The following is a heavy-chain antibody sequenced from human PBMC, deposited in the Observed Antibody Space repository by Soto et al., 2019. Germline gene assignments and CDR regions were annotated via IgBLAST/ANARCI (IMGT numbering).Heavy chain of an antibody. J-gene: IGHJ4*02. CDR1: GYTFTSYG. D-gene: IGHD3-9*01. CDR3: ARDLLYYHILDILGDY. CDR2: ISAYNGNT. V-gene: IGHV1-18*04. Sequence: ASVKGSCKASGYTFTSYGISWVRQAPGQGLEWMGWISAYNGNTNYAQKLQGRVTMTTDTSTSTAYMELRSLRSDDTAVYYCARDLLYYHILDILGDYWGQGPLVTVSS.